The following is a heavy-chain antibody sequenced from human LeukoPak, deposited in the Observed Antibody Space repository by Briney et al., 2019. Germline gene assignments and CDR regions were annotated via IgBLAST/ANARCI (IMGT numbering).Heavy chain of an antibody. Sequence: GASVKVSCKASGYTFTSYAISWVRQAPGQGLEWMGRIIPILGIANYAQKFQGRVTITADKSTSTAYMELSSLRSEDTAVYYCARELGDYASDAFDIWGQGTMVTVSS. J-gene: IGHJ3*02. D-gene: IGHD4-17*01. CDR1: GYTFTSYA. CDR2: IIPILGIA. CDR3: ARELGDYASDAFDI. V-gene: IGHV1-69*04.